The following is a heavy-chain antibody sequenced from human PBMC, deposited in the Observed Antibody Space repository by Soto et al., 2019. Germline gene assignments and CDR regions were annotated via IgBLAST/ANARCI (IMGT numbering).Heavy chain of an antibody. D-gene: IGHD5-12*01. CDR3: ARARLFAGYGTSYYYGMDV. V-gene: IGHV3-21*01. Sequence: GVSLRLSCAASGFTFSSYSMNWVGQSPVKGLEWDSSIISSSSYIYYADSVKVRFTISRDNAKNSLYLQKNSLRAEETAVYFCARARLFAGYGTSYYYGMDVWGQGTKVTVSS. CDR2: IISSSSYI. J-gene: IGHJ6*02. CDR1: GFTFSSYS.